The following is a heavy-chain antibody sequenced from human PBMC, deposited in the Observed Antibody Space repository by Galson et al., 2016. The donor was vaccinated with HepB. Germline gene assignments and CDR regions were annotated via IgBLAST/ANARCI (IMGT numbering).Heavy chain of an antibody. CDR1: GGSISSGSYF. J-gene: IGHJ4*02. Sequence: LSLTCTVPGGSISSGSYFCNWIRQPAGKGLEWIGSMFTSGNSNYNPSLKSRVTISLDTSKNQFFLKMSSVTSADTAVYYCAVWFGDVNYWGQGILVTVSS. CDR3: AVWFGDVNY. V-gene: IGHV4-61*02. CDR2: MFTSGNS. D-gene: IGHD3-10*01.